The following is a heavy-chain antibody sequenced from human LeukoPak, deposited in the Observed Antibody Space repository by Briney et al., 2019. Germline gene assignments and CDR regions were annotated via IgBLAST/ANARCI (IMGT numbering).Heavy chain of an antibody. J-gene: IGHJ4*02. CDR3: AKDAQRGFDCSNSLEK. Sequence: GRSLRLSCAATGFTFNHYGMHWVRQAPGKGLEWVAVIWSDGTNKYYGDSVKGRFTISRVDSENTIYLQMNSLRPEDTGVYYCAKDAQRGFDCSNSLEKWGQGTPVTVST. D-gene: IGHD4-11*01. CDR2: IWSDGTNK. CDR1: GFTFNHYG. V-gene: IGHV3-33*06.